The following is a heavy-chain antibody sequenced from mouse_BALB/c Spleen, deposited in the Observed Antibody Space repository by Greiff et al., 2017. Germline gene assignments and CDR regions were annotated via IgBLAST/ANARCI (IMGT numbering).Heavy chain of an antibody. CDR1: GYTFTSYW. CDR2: IYPGSGST. D-gene: IGHD2-2*01. Sequence: QQSCKASGYTFTSYWMHWVKQRHGQGLEWIGNIYPGSGSTNYDEKFKSKGTLTVDTSSSTAYMHLSSLTSEDSAVYYCTLWLRRGFAYWGQGTLVTVSA. J-gene: IGHJ3*01. V-gene: IGHV1S22*01. CDR3: TLWLRRGFAY.